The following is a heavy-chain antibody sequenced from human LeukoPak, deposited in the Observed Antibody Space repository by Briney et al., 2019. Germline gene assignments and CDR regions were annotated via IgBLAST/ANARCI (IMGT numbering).Heavy chain of an antibody. CDR1: VYTFTSYY. CDR2: INPSGDST. V-gene: IGHV1-46*04. Sequence: GAAVKVSCKASVYTFTSYYMHWVRQAPGQRLDWMERINPSGDSTSYEQKLQGRVTMTRDMSTSTVYMELRSLRSEDTAVYYCARGIGLEAFQDIVVVPAAIGYAFDIWGQGTMVTVSS. CDR3: ARGIGLEAFQDIVVVPAAIGYAFDI. J-gene: IGHJ3*02. D-gene: IGHD2-2*01.